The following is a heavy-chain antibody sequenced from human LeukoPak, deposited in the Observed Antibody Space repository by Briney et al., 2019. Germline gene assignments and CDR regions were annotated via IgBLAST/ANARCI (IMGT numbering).Heavy chain of an antibody. V-gene: IGHV4-4*07. J-gene: IGHJ4*02. CDR3: AREYNWNDRTFDY. Sequence: SETLSLTCTVSGGSISSYYWRWIRQPAGKGLEWIGRIYTSGSTNYNPSLKSRVTMSVDTSKNQFSLKLSSVTAADTAVYYCAREYNWNDRTFDYWGQGTLVIVSS. CDR2: IYTSGST. D-gene: IGHD1-1*01. CDR1: GGSISSYY.